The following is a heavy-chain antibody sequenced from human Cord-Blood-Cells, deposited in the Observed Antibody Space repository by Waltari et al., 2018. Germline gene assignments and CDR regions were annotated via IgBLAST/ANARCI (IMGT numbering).Heavy chain of an antibody. CDR2: INHSGST. CDR1: GGSFSGYY. J-gene: IGHJ2*01. Sequence: QVQLQQWGAGLLKPSETLSFTCAVYGGSFSGYYWSWIRQPPGKGLEWIGEINHSGSTNYNPSLKSRVTISVDTSKNQFSLKLSSVTAADTAVYYCARGRDWLLWGRGTLVTVSS. V-gene: IGHV4-34*01. D-gene: IGHD5-12*01. CDR3: ARGRDWLL.